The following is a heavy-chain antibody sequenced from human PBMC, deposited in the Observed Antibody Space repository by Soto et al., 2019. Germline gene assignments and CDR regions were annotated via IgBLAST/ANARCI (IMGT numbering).Heavy chain of an antibody. V-gene: IGHV3-49*03. CDR1: GFTFGDYA. Sequence: EVQLVESGGGLVQPGRSLRLSCTASGFTFGDYAMSWFRQAPGKGLEWVGLIRSKAYGGTTEYAASVKGRFTISRDDSKSIAYLQMNSLKTEDTAVYYCTRDEDVATIRGYFDYWGQGTLVTVSS. CDR3: TRDEDVATIRGYFDY. CDR2: IRSKAYGGTT. J-gene: IGHJ4*02. D-gene: IGHD5-12*01.